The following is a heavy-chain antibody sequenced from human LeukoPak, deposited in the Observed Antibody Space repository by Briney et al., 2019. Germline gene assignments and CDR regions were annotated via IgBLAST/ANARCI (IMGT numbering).Heavy chain of an antibody. D-gene: IGHD6-13*01. J-gene: IGHJ6*02. CDR2: INPNSGST. CDR3: ARVRIGQQLDKYYYYAMDV. CDR1: GYTFTDYY. Sequence: GASLKLSCKASGYTFTDYYMHWVRQAPGQGLEWMAWINPNSGSTNYAQKFQGRVTMTTDTSISTAYMEVSRLRSDDTAVYYCARVRIGQQLDKYYYYAMDVWGQGTTVTVSS. V-gene: IGHV1-2*02.